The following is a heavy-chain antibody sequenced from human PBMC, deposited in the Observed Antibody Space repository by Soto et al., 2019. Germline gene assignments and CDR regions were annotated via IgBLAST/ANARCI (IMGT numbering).Heavy chain of an antibody. CDR1: GYSFTNYW. J-gene: IGHJ6*02. CDR3: ARHGAGGGNSYYGADV. Sequence: EVEMVQSGPEVRKPGESLKISCKGSGYSFTNYWIAWARQMPGKGLEWVGITHPLVTGGARYNAALQGRVTISIDKSTTTAYLQWSSLTASDTAIYFCARHGAGGGNSYYGADVWGQGTMVTVSS. CDR2: THPLVTGGA. D-gene: IGHD6-13*01. V-gene: IGHV5-51*01.